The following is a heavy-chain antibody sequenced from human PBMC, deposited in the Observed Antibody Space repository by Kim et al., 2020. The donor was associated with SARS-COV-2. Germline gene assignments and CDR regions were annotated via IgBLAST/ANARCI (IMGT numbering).Heavy chain of an antibody. V-gene: IGHV4-39*01. J-gene: IGHJ4*02. CDR1: GGSISSSSYY. Sequence: SETLSLTCTVSGGSISSSSYYWGWIRQPPGKGLEWIGSIYYSGSTYYNPSLKSRVTISVDTSKNQFSLKLSSVTAADTAVYYCARHFAVAGPFDYWGQGTLVTVSS. CDR2: IYYSGST. D-gene: IGHD6-19*01. CDR3: ARHFAVAGPFDY.